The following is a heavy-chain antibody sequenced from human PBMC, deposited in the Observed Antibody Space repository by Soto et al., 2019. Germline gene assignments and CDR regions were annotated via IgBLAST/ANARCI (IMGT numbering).Heavy chain of an antibody. CDR3: VRDGTKTLRDWFDP. J-gene: IGHJ5*02. D-gene: IGHD1-1*01. CDR1: GASISGFY. V-gene: IGHV4-4*07. Sequence: SETLSLTCTVSGASISGFYWSWIRKSAGKGLEWIGRIYATGTTDYNPPLKSRVMMSVDTSKKQFSLKLRSVTAADTAVYYCVRDGTKTLRDWFDPWGQGISVTVSS. CDR2: IYATGTT.